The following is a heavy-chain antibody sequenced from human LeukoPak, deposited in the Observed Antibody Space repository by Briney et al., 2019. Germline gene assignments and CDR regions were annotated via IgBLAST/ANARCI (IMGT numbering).Heavy chain of an antibody. D-gene: IGHD3/OR15-3a*01. J-gene: IGHJ4*02. Sequence: ASVKVSCKTSGYTFTYYGISWVRQAPGQGLEWMGWISAYSGDTNYAQKFQGRVTMTRDISTSTAYMELRSLRSDDTAFYYCARDESAGWTHLDYWGQGTLVTVSS. V-gene: IGHV1-18*01. CDR3: ARDESAGWTHLDY. CDR1: GYTFTYYG. CDR2: ISAYSGDT.